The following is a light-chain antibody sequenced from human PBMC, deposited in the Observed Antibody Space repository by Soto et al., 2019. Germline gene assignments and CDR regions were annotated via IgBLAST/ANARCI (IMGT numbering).Light chain of an antibody. CDR3: QQYNNWPPTWT. CDR2: GAS. J-gene: IGKJ1*01. V-gene: IGKV3-15*01. Sequence: EIVLTQSPGTLSLSPGARATLSCRASQSVSSSYLAWYQQKPGQAPRLLIXGASSRATGIPGRFSGSGSGTEFTLTLSSLQSEDFAGSYCQQYNNWPPTWTFGQGTKVDIK. CDR1: QSVSSSY.